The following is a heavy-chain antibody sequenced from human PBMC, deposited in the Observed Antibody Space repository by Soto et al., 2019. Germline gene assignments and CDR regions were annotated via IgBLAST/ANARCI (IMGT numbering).Heavy chain of an antibody. Sequence: GGSLRLSCAASGFSFSSYRIHWLRQAPGKGLVWVSRINSDGSSTTYADSVKGRFTISRDNAKNTLYLQMNSLRAEDTAVYYCARESEVGVTNWFDPWGQGTLVTVSS. D-gene: IGHD1-26*01. CDR1: GFSFSSYR. V-gene: IGHV3-74*01. CDR3: ARESEVGVTNWFDP. CDR2: INSDGSST. J-gene: IGHJ5*02.